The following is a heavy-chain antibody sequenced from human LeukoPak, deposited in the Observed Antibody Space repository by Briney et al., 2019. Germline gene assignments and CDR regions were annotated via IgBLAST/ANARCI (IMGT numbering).Heavy chain of an antibody. J-gene: IGHJ4*02. D-gene: IGHD3-10*01. Sequence: GGSLRLSCAASGFTFSSYAMSWVRQAPGKGLEWVSAISGSGGSTYYADSVKGRFTISRDNSKNTLYLQMYSLRAEDTAAYYCAKDYGSGSFTFDYWGQGTLVTVSS. V-gene: IGHV3-23*01. CDR1: GFTFSSYA. CDR3: AKDYGSGSFTFDY. CDR2: ISGSGGST.